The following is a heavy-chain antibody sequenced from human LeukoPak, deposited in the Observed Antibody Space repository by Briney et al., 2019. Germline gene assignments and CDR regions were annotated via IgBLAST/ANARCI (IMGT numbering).Heavy chain of an antibody. Sequence: ASVKVSCKASGGTFSSYAISWVRQAPGQGLEWMGGIIPIFGTANYAQKFQGRVTITADESTSTAYMELSSLRSEDTAVYYCARDRGKYKGAFDIWGQGTMVTVSS. D-gene: IGHD3-10*01. CDR1: GGTFSSYA. CDR2: IIPIFGTA. V-gene: IGHV1-69*01. CDR3: ARDRGKYKGAFDI. J-gene: IGHJ3*02.